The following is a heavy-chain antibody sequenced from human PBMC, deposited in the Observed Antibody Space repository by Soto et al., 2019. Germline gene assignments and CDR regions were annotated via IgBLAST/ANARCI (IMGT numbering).Heavy chain of an antibody. Sequence: EVQLLESGGGVVRPGGSQRLSCAASGFRFWTYAMSWVRQAPRKGLEWVAGISGSGTATYYADSVRGRFTISRDNSKDTLSLQMNSLRAEDTAVYYCAKTRLYDNNAYHRDAFDVWGPGTVVTVSS. D-gene: IGHD3-22*01. V-gene: IGHV3-23*01. CDR1: GFRFWTYA. CDR3: AKTRLYDNNAYHRDAFDV. J-gene: IGHJ3*01. CDR2: ISGSGTAT.